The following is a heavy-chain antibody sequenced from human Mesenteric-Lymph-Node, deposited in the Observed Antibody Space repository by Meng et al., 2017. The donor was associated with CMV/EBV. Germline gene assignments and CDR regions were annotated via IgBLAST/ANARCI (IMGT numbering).Heavy chain of an antibody. CDR3: ARDVDWSLDY. V-gene: IGHV1-18*01. J-gene: IGHJ4*02. D-gene: IGHD3-9*01. CDR1: GYTFTKYG. Sequence: ASVKVCKASGYTFTKYGISWVRQAPGQGLEWMGWISTRSDGIKYAQNFRDRVTLTTDTSTRTAYMELGGLRSDDTAMYYCARDVDWSLDYWGQGTLVTVSS. CDR2: ISTRSDGI.